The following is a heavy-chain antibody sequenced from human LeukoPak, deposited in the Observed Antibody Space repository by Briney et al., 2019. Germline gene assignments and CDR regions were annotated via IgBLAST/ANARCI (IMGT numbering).Heavy chain of an antibody. V-gene: IGHV4-61*02. CDR2: IYTSGST. D-gene: IGHD3-9*01. J-gene: IGHJ4*02. CDR3: ARHGFDWFLYYFDY. CDR1: GGSISSGSYY. Sequence: SQTLSLTCTVSGGSISSGSYYWSWIRQPAGKGLEWIGRIYTSGSTNYSPSLKSRVTISVDTSKNQFSLKLSSVTAADTAVYYCARHGFDWFLYYFDYWGQGTLVTVSS.